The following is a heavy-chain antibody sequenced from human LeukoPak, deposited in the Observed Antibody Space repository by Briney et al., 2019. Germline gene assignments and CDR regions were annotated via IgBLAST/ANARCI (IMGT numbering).Heavy chain of an antibody. CDR3: ARGGGHGNAYLVANYYYMDV. J-gene: IGHJ6*03. Sequence: ASVKVSCKASGGTFSRYAISWVRQAPGQGLEWMGGIIFIFGTPNYAPNFQGRVTITTDESTSTAYMELSSLRSEDTAVYYCARGGGHGNAYLVANYYYMDVWGQGTTVTVSS. CDR1: GGTFSRYA. V-gene: IGHV1-69*05. D-gene: IGHD3-16*01. CDR2: IIFIFGTP.